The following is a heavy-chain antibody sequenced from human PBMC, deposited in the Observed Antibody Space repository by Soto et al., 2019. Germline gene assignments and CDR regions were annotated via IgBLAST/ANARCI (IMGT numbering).Heavy chain of an antibody. CDR1: GFTFSSYS. Sequence: GGSLRLSCAASGFTFSSYSMNWVRQAPGKGLEWVSYISSSSSTIYYADSVKGRFTISRDNAKNSLYLQMNSLRAEDTAVYYCAREGNYDFWSGYYRVVGLDAFDIWGQGTMVTVSS. CDR3: AREGNYDFWSGYYRVVGLDAFDI. J-gene: IGHJ3*02. V-gene: IGHV3-48*01. CDR2: ISSSSSTI. D-gene: IGHD3-3*01.